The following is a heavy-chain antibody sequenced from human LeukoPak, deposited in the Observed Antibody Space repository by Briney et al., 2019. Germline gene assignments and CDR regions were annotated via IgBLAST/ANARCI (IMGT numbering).Heavy chain of an antibody. Sequence: ALVKVSCKASGYTFSSFAVHWVRQAPGQRLEWMGWINPVSGNTKYSQNFQGRVTITRDTSASSAYMELSGLKSEDTAVYYCARGVNYYDSGTYYTPYNWFDPWGQGTLVTVSS. J-gene: IGHJ5*02. CDR2: INPVSGNT. CDR1: GYTFSSFA. CDR3: ARGVNYYDSGTYYTPYNWFDP. V-gene: IGHV1-3*01. D-gene: IGHD3-10*01.